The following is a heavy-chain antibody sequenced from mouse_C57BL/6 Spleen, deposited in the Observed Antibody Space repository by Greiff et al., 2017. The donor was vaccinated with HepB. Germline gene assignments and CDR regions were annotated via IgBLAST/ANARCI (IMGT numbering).Heavy chain of an antibody. V-gene: IGHV1-55*01. CDR1: GYTFTSYW. CDR2: IYPGSGST. D-gene: IGHD1-1*01. J-gene: IGHJ2*01. CDR3: ARPITTVVATYFDY. Sequence: VQLQQSGAELVKPGASVKMSCKASGYTFTSYWITWVKQRPGQGLEWIGDIYPGSGSTNYNEKFKSKATLTVDTSSSTAYMQLSSLTSEDSAVYYCARPITTVVATYFDYWGQGTTLTVSS.